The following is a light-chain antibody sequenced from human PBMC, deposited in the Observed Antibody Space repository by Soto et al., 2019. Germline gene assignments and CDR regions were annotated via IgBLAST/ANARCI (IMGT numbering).Light chain of an antibody. J-gene: IGLJ1*01. CDR3: SSYTSDSTLV. Sequence: QSVLTQPASVSGSPGQSITISCTGTSSDLGAYNYVSWYQQLPGKAPQLMIYEVSDRPSGVSSRFSGSKSDNTASLTISGLQTEDEADYYCSSYTSDSTLVFGTGTQVTVL. CDR1: SSDLGAYNY. V-gene: IGLV2-14*01. CDR2: EVS.